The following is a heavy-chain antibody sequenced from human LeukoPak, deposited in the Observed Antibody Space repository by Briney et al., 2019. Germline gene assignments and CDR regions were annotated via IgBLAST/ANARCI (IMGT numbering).Heavy chain of an antibody. CDR3: ARLPIQLWLIDY. CDR1: GGSISSYY. Sequence: SETLSLTCTVSGGSISSYYWSWIRQPPGKGLEWIGYIYYSGSTNYNPSLKSRVTISVDTSKNQFSLKLSPVTAADTAVYYCARLPIQLWLIDYWGQGTLVTVSS. J-gene: IGHJ4*02. D-gene: IGHD5-18*01. V-gene: IGHV4-59*08. CDR2: IYYSGST.